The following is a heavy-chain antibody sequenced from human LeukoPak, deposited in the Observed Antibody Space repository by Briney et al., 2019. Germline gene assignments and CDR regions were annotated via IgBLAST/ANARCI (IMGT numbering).Heavy chain of an antibody. CDR1: GFTFSNYA. CDR3: VKAPLAVAGFDY. Sequence: GGSLRLSCSASGFTFSNYAMHWVRQAPGKGLEYVSAISSNGGRTDYADSVKGRFTISRDNSKNTLYLQMSSLRVEDTAVYYCVKAPLAVAGFDYWGQGTLDTVSS. V-gene: IGHV3-64D*06. D-gene: IGHD6-19*01. CDR2: ISSNGGRT. J-gene: IGHJ4*02.